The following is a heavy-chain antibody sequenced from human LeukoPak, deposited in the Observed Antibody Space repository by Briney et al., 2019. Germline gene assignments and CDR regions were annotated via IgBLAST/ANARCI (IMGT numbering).Heavy chain of an antibody. J-gene: IGHJ4*02. CDR2: IDPSDSYT. V-gene: IGHV5-10-1*01. D-gene: IGHD1-1*01. CDR3: ARATTVVSFDS. CDR1: GYSFINHW. Sequence: GESLKISCKGSGYSFINHWISWVRQMPGKGLEWMGRIDPSDSYTDYSPSFQGHVTISADKSISTAYLQWSSLKASDTALYYCARATTVVSFDSWGQGTLVTVSS.